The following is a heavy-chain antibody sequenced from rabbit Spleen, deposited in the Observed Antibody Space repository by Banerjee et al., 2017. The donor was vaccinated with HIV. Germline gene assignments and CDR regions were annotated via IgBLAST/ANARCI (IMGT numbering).Heavy chain of an antibody. Sequence: QSLEESGGGLVQPGASLTLTCTASGFSFSSTYDMCWVRQAPGKGLEWIGCIYTGNRKTYYASWARGRLTISKTSSTTVTLQMTSLTAADTATYFCGRSSNAGYAGYGYGSNLWGQGTLVTVS. V-gene: IGHV1S40*01. CDR1: GFSFSSTYD. CDR3: GRSSNAGYAGYGYGSNL. CDR2: IYTGNRKT. D-gene: IGHD7-1*01. J-gene: IGHJ4*01.